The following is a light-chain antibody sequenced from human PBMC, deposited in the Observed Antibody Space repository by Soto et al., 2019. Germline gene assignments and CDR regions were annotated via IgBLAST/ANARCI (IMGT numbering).Light chain of an antibody. V-gene: IGLV2-11*01. CDR3: SSCVGPYSVIL. J-gene: IGLJ2*01. CDR2: DVT. CDR1: SSDVGGYNF. Sequence: QSALTQPRSVSGSPGQSVTISCTGTSSDVGGYNFVSWYQKLPGKAPKLMIYDVTKRPSGVPDRFSGSKSGNTASLTISGLQADDEADYYCSSCVGPYSVILFGGGTKLTVL.